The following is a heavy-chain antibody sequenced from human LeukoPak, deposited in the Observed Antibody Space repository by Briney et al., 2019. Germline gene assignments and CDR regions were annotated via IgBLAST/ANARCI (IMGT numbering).Heavy chain of an antibody. CDR3: ARDEGNYYDSSGPYFDY. Sequence: GGSLRLSCAASGFTFSSYWMSWVRQAPGKGLEWVANIKQDGSEKYYVDSVKGRFTISRDNAKNSLYLQMNSLRAEDTAVYYCARDEGNYYDSSGPYFDYWGQGTLVTVSP. D-gene: IGHD3-22*01. CDR1: GFTFSSYW. CDR2: IKQDGSEK. J-gene: IGHJ4*02. V-gene: IGHV3-7*01.